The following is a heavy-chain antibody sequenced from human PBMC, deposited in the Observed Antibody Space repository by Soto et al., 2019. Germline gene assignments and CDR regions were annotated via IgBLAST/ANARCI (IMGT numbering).Heavy chain of an antibody. Sequence: ASVKVSCKASGGTFSSYAISWVRQAPGQGLEWMGGIIPIFGTANYAQKFQGRVTITADESTSTAYMELSSLRSEDTAVYYCARVPDGYNYYYYYGMDVWGQGTTVTVSS. V-gene: IGHV1-69*13. CDR2: IIPIFGTA. CDR1: GGTFSSYA. J-gene: IGHJ6*02. D-gene: IGHD5-12*01. CDR3: ARVPDGYNYYYYYGMDV.